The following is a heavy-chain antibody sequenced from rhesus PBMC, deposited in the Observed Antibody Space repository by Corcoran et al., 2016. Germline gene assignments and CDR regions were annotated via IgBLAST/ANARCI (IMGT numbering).Heavy chain of an antibody. D-gene: IGHD5-24*01. CDR3: ARVVGSNLILSFDY. J-gene: IGHJ4*01. Sequence: QVQLQESGPGLVKPSETLSLTCAVSGGSISSGYGWSWIRQPPGKGLEWIGHNYGSIGSTYYNPALKSRVTIAQDTSKNQFSLKRSSVTAAGTAVYYCARVVGSNLILSFDYWGQGVLVTVSS. CDR2: NYGSIGST. V-gene: IGHV4S7*01. CDR1: GGSISSGYG.